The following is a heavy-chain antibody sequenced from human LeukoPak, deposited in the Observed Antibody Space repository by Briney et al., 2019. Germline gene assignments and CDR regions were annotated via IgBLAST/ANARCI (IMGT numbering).Heavy chain of an antibody. CDR3: ARGGPDSSGWYYYYYGMDV. V-gene: IGHV4-31*03. J-gene: IGHJ6*02. D-gene: IGHD6-19*01. Sequence: SETLSLTCTVSGGSISSGGYYWSWICQHPGKGLEWIGYIYYSGSTYYNPSLKSRVTISVDTSKNQFSLKLSSVTAADTAVYYCARGGPDSSGWYYYYYGMDVWGQGTTVTVSS. CDR1: GGSISSGGYY. CDR2: IYYSGST.